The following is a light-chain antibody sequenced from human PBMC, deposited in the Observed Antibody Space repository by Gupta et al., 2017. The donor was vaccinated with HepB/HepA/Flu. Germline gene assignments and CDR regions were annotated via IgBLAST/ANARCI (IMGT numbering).Light chain of an antibody. Sequence: QSALTQTASVSGSPGQSLTIFSAGTSSDVGGYNYVSWYQQNPGKAPKLMIYDVSDRPSGVSNRFSGSKSGNTASLTISGLQAEDEADYYCSSYTSSSTVVFGGGTKLTVL. CDR2: DVS. J-gene: IGLJ2*01. CDR1: SSDVGGYNY. CDR3: SSYTSSSTVV. V-gene: IGLV2-14*01.